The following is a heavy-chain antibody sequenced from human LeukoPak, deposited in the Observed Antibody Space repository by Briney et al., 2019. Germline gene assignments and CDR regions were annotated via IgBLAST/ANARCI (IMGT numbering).Heavy chain of an antibody. J-gene: IGHJ6*03. CDR3: GRVSGEYWGYYMDV. V-gene: IGHV4-38-2*02. Sequence: PSETLSLTCTVSGYSIRNGYYWGWIRQAPGKGLEWIGNIYHGGSIDYNPSLKCRVTISVDTSKNQFSLRVTSVTAADTAVYYCGRVSGEYWGYYMDVWGKGTTVTVSS. CDR2: IYHGGSI. CDR1: GYSIRNGYY. D-gene: IGHD7-27*01.